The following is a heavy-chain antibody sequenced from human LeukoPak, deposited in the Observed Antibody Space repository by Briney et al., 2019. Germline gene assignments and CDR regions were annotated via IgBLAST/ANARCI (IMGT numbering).Heavy chain of an antibody. V-gene: IGHV3-23*01. Sequence: GESLRLSCAPSGFTFSTYAMSWVRQPPGRGLDWVSRIGGSDGRTRYADSVKGRFTISRDNSKNPLYLELNRLRAEDTAVYYCAKDSSSYDWGYMDVWGKGTTVTISS. CDR1: GFTFSTYA. CDR2: IGGSDGRT. J-gene: IGHJ6*03. D-gene: IGHD3-22*01. CDR3: AKDSSSYDWGYMDV.